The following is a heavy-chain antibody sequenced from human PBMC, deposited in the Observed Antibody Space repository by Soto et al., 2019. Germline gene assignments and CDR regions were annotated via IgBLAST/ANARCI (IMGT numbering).Heavy chain of an antibody. CDR1: GFTFSAYW. V-gene: IGHV3-7*01. CDR3: ARLRGDYFDN. J-gene: IGHJ4*02. Sequence: ESGGGLVQPGGSLRLSCVASGFTFSAYWMTWVRQAPGQGLEWLANIKQDGSETHDLDGRFAISRDNAKNSLYLQMSSLRAEDAAVYYCARLRGDYFDNWGQGTLVTVSS. CDR2: IKQDGSET.